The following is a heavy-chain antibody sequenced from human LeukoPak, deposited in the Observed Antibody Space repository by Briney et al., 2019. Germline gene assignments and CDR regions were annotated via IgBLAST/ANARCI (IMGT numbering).Heavy chain of an antibody. CDR1: GGSINSYY. Sequence: SETLSLTCTVSGGSINSYYWSWIRQPPGKELEWIGYIYYSGSTNYNPSLQSRVTMSVVTSKNQFSLQLSSVTAADTAVYYCARAPLDYSMDYWGQGTLVTVSA. D-gene: IGHD2-15*01. CDR3: ARAPLDYSMDY. V-gene: IGHV4-59*01. J-gene: IGHJ4*02. CDR2: IYYSGST.